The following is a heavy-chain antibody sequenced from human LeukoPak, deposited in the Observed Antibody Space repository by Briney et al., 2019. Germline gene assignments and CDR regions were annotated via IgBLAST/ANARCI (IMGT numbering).Heavy chain of an antibody. Sequence: SETLSLTCTVSGGSISNYYWHWIRQPPGKGLEWIGYIYYSGGTNYNPSLKSRVTISVDTSKNQFSLKLRSATAADTAVYYCARDPSGSFFNWFDPWGQGTLVTVSS. V-gene: IGHV4-59*01. CDR3: ARDPSGSFFNWFDP. CDR2: IYYSGGT. CDR1: GGSISNYY. J-gene: IGHJ5*02. D-gene: IGHD1-26*01.